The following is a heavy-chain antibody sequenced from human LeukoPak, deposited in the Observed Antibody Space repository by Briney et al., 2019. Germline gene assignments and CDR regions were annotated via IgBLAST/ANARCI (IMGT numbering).Heavy chain of an antibody. D-gene: IGHD6-19*01. J-gene: IGHJ4*02. CDR3: AKDGGYSSGWYYFDY. CDR2: ISYDGSNK. V-gene: IGHV3-30*18. CDR1: GFTFSNYW. Sequence: PGGSLRLSCAASGFTFSNYWMSWVRQAPGKGLEWVAVISYDGSNKYYADSVKGRFTISRDNSKNTLYLQMNSLRAEDTAVYYCAKDGGYSSGWYYFDYWGQGTLVTVSS.